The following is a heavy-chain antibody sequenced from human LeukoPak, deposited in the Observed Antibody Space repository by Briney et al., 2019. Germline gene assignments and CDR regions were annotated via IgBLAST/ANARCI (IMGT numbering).Heavy chain of an antibody. J-gene: IGHJ4*02. CDR1: GFIFDDYA. CDR2: ISGDGGST. D-gene: IGHD6-19*01. CDR3: ARESERSGWYDY. Sequence: GGSLRLSCAAPGFIFDDYAIHWVRQAPGKGLESVSLISGDGGSTFYADSVKGRFTISRDNSKNSLYLQISSLRSEDTALYYCARESERSGWYDYWGQGTLVTVSS. V-gene: IGHV3-43*02.